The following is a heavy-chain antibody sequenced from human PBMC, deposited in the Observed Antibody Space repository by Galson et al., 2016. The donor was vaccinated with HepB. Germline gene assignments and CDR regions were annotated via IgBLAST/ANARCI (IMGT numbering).Heavy chain of an antibody. CDR2: LSFDGTKT. Sequence: GTGLEWVPLLSFDGTKTYYADSVQGRFTVSRDTSKNTLYLQMNSLRAEDTALYYCAKVRSSTGGIARSFGNWGQGTLVTVSS. D-gene: IGHD6-6*01. J-gene: IGHJ4*02. V-gene: IGHV3-30*18. CDR3: AKVRSSTGGIARSFGN.